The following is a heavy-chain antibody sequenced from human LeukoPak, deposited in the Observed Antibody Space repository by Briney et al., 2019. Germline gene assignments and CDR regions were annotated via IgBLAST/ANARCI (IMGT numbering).Heavy chain of an antibody. CDR3: ARGRTLTSCYDY. CDR2: INPNRGAT. D-gene: IGHD2-15*01. Sequence: TVTVSRKVSGYTFTGYYMNWVRQAPGQGVEGMGYINPNRGATNYAQKFQGRVTIPRDTSINTAFMVLCRLRSDDAAVYYWARGRTLTSCYDYWGQGTLVTVSS. J-gene: IGHJ4*02. V-gene: IGHV1-2*02. CDR1: GYTFTGYY.